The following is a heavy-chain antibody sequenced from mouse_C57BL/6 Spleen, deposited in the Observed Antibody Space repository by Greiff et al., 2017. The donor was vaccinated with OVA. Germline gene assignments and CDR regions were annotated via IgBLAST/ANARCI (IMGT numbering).Heavy chain of an antibody. CDR2: IDPSDSYT. D-gene: IGHD2-4*01. J-gene: IGHJ3*01. V-gene: IGHV1-50*01. Sequence: VQLQQSGAELVKPGASVKLSCKASGYTFTSYWMQWVKQRPGQGLEWIGEIDPSDSYTNYNQKFKGKATLTVDTSSSTAYMQLSSLTSEDSAVYYCAREDYDAWFAYWGQGTLVTVSA. CDR1: GYTFTSYW. CDR3: AREDYDAWFAY.